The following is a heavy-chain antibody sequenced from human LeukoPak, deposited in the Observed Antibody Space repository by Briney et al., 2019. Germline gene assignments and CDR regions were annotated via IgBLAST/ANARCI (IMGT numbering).Heavy chain of an antibody. CDR1: GGSFSGYY. V-gene: IGHV4-34*01. D-gene: IGHD3-16*02. Sequence: SETLSLTCAVYGGSFSGYYWSWIRQPPGKGLEWIGEINHSGSTNYNPSLKSRVTISVDTSKNQFSLKLSSVTAADTAVYYCARSRGHYDYVWGSYRYAEYFDYWGQGTLVTVSS. CDR3: ARSRGHYDYVWGSYRYAEYFDY. CDR2: INHSGST. J-gene: IGHJ4*02.